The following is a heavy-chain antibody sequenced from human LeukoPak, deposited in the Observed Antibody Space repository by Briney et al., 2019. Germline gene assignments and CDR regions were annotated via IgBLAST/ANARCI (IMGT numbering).Heavy chain of an antibody. CDR3: AKAASETMIVVVIYQFQHDAFDI. CDR1: GYTFTSYY. D-gene: IGHD3-22*01. CDR2: INPSGGST. V-gene: IGHV1-46*01. Sequence: ASVKVSCKASGYTFTSYYMHWVRQAPGQGLEWMGIINPSGGSTSYAQKFQGRVTMTRDTSISTAYMELSRLRSDDTAVYYCAKAASETMIVVVIYQFQHDAFDIWGQGTMVTVSS. J-gene: IGHJ3*02.